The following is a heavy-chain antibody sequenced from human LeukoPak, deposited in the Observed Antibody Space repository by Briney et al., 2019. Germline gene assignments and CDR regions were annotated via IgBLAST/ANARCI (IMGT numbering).Heavy chain of an antibody. D-gene: IGHD5-24*01. CDR1: GYTFTNSY. CDR2: INPDGGNT. J-gene: IGHJ3*02. V-gene: IGHV1-46*01. CDR3: ARIRDGYNDAYDI. Sequence: AASVKVSCKASGYTFTNSYIHWVRQAPGQVLEWMGLINPDGGNTNYAQNFQGRVTLTRDTSTSTVYMELSSLRSEDTAIYYCARIRDGYNDAYDIWGLGTVVTVPS.